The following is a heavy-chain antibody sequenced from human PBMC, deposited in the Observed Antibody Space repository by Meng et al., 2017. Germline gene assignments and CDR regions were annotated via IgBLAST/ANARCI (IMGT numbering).Heavy chain of an antibody. Sequence: GGSLRLSCAASGFTFSSYAMSWVRQAPGKGLEWVGRIKSKTDGGTTDYAAPVKGRFTISRDDSKNTLYLQMNSLRAEDTAVYYCAKDFEDGYNLYDYWGQGTLVTVSS. D-gene: IGHD5-24*01. CDR2: IKSKTDGGTT. CDR3: AKDFEDGYNLYDY. V-gene: IGHV3-15*01. J-gene: IGHJ4*02. CDR1: GFTFSSYA.